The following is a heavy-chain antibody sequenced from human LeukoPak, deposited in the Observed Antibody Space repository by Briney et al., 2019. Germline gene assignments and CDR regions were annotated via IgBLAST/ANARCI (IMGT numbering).Heavy chain of an antibody. CDR3: ARGRVVRGVITIPSYYYYYMDV. J-gene: IGHJ6*03. CDR2: IYYSEST. D-gene: IGHD3-10*01. CDR1: GGSITSYY. Sequence: PSETLSLTCTVSGGSITSYYWSWIRQTPGKGLEWIGYIYYSESTNYNPSLKSRVTISVDTSKNQFSLKLSSVTAADTAVYYCARGRVVRGVITIPSYYYYYMDVWGKGTTVTVSS. V-gene: IGHV4-59*12.